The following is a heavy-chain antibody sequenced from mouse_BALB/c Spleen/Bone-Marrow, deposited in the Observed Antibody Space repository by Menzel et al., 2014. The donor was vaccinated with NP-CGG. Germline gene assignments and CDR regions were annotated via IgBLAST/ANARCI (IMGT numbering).Heavy chain of an antibody. CDR3: ARDIEGNYSYWYLDV. V-gene: IGHV7-3*02. J-gene: IGHJ1*01. CDR2: IRIKAKGYTT. D-gene: IGHD2-1*01. CDR1: GFTLTDYY. Sequence: EVKVVESGGGLVQPGCFLRLSCATSGFTLTDYYMSWVRQPPGKALEWLGFIRIKAKGYTTEYSASVTGRFTISRDNSQSILYLQMTTLRPEDSATYYCARDIEGNYSYWYLDVWGAWTTFTVAS.